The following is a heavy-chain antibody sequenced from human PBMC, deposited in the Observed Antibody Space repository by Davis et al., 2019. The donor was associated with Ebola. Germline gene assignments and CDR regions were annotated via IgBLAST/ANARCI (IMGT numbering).Heavy chain of an antibody. CDR1: GFTFSSYA. Sequence: GESLKISCAASGFTFSSYAMHWVRQAPGKGLEWVAVISYDGSNKYYADSVKGRFTISRDNSKNTLYLQMNSLRAEDTAVYYCAKDETYYYDSSGYYYVLGAFDIWGQGTMVTVSS. J-gene: IGHJ3*02. CDR2: ISYDGSNK. D-gene: IGHD3-22*01. CDR3: AKDETYYYDSSGYYYVLGAFDI. V-gene: IGHV3-30-3*01.